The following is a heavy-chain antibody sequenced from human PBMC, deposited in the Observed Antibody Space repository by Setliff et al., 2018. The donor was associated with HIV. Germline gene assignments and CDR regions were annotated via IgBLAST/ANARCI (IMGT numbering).Heavy chain of an antibody. CDR2: INWNSGTI. Sequence: PGGSLRLSCAASGFTFDDYAMHWGRQAPGKGLEWVSGINWNSGTIAYADFVKGRFTISRDNTKNFVILEMTNLRPEDTALYFCAKDYGYGHNWGAFDISGQGTMVTVSS. D-gene: IGHD5-18*01. CDR1: GFTFDDYA. J-gene: IGHJ3*02. CDR3: AKDYGYGHNWGAFDI. V-gene: IGHV3-9*01.